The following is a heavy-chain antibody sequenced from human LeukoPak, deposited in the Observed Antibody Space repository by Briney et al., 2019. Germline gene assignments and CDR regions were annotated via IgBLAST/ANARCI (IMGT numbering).Heavy chain of an antibody. J-gene: IGHJ4*02. CDR2: IYYRGHT. CDR3: ARRGDYGDYPFDY. V-gene: IGHV4-39*01. D-gene: IGHD4-17*01. Sequence: PSETLSLSCTVSGGSVSNPTYHWGWIRQPPGKGLEWIGSIYYRGHTYYNPSLKSRVTISIDTSKNQFSLKLNSVTAADTAVYYCARRGDYGDYPFDYWGQGILVTVSS. CDR1: GGSVSNPTYH.